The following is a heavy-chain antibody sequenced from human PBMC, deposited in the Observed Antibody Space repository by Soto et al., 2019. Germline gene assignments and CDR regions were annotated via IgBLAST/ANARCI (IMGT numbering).Heavy chain of an antibody. V-gene: IGHV3-23*01. CDR3: AKPNLYCSSTSCYDY. CDR2: ISGSGGNT. CDR1: GFTFSSYA. D-gene: IGHD2-2*01. Sequence: GSLRLSCAASGFTFSSYAMSWVRQAPGRGLEWVSAISGSGGNTYYEDSAKGRFTISRDNSKNTLYLQMNSLRAEDTAVYYCAKPNLYCSSTSCYDYWGQGTLVTVSS. J-gene: IGHJ4*02.